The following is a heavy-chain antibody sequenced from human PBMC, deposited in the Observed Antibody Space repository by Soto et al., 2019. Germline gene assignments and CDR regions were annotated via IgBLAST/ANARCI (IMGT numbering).Heavy chain of an antibody. CDR1: GYTFTSYD. J-gene: IGHJ4*02. D-gene: IGHD2-21*02. Sequence: QVQLVQSGAEVKKPGASVKVSCKASGYTFTSYDINWVRQATGQGLEWMGWMNPNSGNTGYAQEFLGRVTMTRNTSISTAYMELSSLRSEDTAVYYCARGPYCGGDCYFDYWGQGTLVTVSS. CDR2: MNPNSGNT. CDR3: ARGPYCGGDCYFDY. V-gene: IGHV1-8*01.